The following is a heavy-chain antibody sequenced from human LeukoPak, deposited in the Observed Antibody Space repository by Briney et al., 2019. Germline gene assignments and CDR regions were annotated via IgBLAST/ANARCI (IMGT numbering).Heavy chain of an antibody. CDR3: ARRVPSSGWYGYFDY. Sequence: SETLSLTCTVSGGSISSGGYYWSWIRQHPGKGLEWIGSIYYSGSTFYNPSPESRVTISLDTSKNQFSLKLASVTAADTAVFYCARRVPSSGWYGYFDYWGQGTLVTVSP. D-gene: IGHD6-19*01. J-gene: IGHJ4*02. V-gene: IGHV4-31*03. CDR2: IYYSGST. CDR1: GGSISSGGYY.